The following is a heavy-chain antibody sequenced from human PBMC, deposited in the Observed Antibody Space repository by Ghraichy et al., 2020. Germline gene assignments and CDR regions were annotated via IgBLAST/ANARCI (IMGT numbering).Heavy chain of an antibody. J-gene: IGHJ3*02. Sequence: ASVKVSCKASGYTFTSYDINWVRQATGQGLEWMGWMNPNSGNTGYAQKFQGRVTMTRNTSISTAYMELSSLRSEDTAVYYCARGFRGWFGAPQDAFDIWGQGTMVTVSS. CDR2: MNPNSGNT. CDR3: ARGFRGWFGAPQDAFDI. CDR1: GYTFTSYD. D-gene: IGHD3-10*01. V-gene: IGHV1-8*01.